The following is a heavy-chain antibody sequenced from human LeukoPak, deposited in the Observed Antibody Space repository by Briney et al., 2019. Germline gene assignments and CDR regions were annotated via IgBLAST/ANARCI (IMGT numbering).Heavy chain of an antibody. CDR3: ARDLRYYGSGRSFDY. V-gene: IGHV3-33*01. D-gene: IGHD3-10*01. CDR1: GFTFSSYG. J-gene: IGHJ4*02. Sequence: GGSLRLSCAASGFTFSSYGMHWVRQAPGKGLEWVAVIWYDGSNKYYADSVKGRFTISRDNSKNTLYLQMNSLRAEDTAVYYCARDLRYYGSGRSFDYWGQGTLVTVSS. CDR2: IWYDGSNK.